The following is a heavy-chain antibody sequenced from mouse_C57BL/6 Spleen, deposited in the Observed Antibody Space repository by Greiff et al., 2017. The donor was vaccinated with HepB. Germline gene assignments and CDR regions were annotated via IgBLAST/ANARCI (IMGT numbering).Heavy chain of an antibody. D-gene: IGHD2-4*01. CDR1: GYTFTSYW. V-gene: IGHV1-72*01. CDR2: IDPNSGGT. J-gene: IGHJ4*01. CDR3: ARSFYDDDLLYAMDY. Sequence: QVQLKQPGAELVKPGASVKLSCKASGYTFTSYWMHWVKQRPGRGLEWIGRIDPNSGGTKYNEKFKSKATLTVDKPSSTAYMQLSSLTSEDSAVYYCARSFYDDDLLYAMDYWGQGTSVTVSS.